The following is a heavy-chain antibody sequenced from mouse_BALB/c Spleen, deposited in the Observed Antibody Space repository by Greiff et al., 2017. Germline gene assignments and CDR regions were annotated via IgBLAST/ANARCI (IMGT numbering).Heavy chain of an antibody. CDR1: GYTFTDYN. V-gene: IGHV1S29*02. D-gene: IGHD3-2*01. J-gene: IGHJ3*01. CDR2: IYPYNGGT. CDR3: ARNRQLGLSWFAY. Sequence: EVQLQQSGPELVKPGASVKISCKASGYTFTDYNMHWVKQSHGKSLEWIGYIYPYNGGTGYNQKFKSKATLTVDNSSSTAYMELRSLTSEDSAVYYCARNRQLGLSWFAYWGQGTLVTVSA.